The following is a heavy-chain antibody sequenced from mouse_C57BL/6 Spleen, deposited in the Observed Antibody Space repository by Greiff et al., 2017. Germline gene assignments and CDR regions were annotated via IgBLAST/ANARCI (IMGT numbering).Heavy chain of an antibody. CDR3: ARAYSNLYAMDY. D-gene: IGHD2-5*01. V-gene: IGHV1-69*01. CDR1: GYTFTSYW. J-gene: IGHJ4*01. CDR2: IDPSDSYT. Sequence: QVQLQQPGAELVMPGASVKLSCKASGYTFTSYWMHWVKQRPGQGLEWIGEIDPSDSYTNYNQKFKGKSTLTVDNSSSTAYMQLSSLTSEESAVYYCARAYSNLYAMDYWGQGTSVTVSS.